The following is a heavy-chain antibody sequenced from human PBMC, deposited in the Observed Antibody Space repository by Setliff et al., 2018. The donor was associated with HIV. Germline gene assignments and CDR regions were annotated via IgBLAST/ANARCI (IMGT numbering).Heavy chain of an antibody. CDR2: IYFSGTT. CDR1: GASISSHY. D-gene: IGHD3-22*01. V-gene: IGHV4-59*11. J-gene: IGHJ3*02. Sequence: SETLSLTCTVSGASISSHYWSWIRQPPGKGLEWIGYIYFSGTTNYNPSLKSRVTISVDTSKNQFSLKLSSVTAADTAVYYCARDRYYYDSSGYSGAFDIWGQGTMVTVSS. CDR3: ARDRYYYDSSGYSGAFDI.